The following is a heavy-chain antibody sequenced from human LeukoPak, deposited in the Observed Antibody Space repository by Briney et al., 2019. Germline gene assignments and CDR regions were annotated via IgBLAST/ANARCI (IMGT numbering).Heavy chain of an antibody. Sequence: GGSLRLSCAASGFTFSSYAMSWVRQAPGKGREWVSAISGSGGSTYYADSVKGRFTISRDNSKNTLYLQMNSLRAEDTAVYYCAKDRDMITFGGAWGQGTLVTVSS. V-gene: IGHV3-23*01. CDR2: ISGSGGST. CDR3: AKDRDMITFGGA. J-gene: IGHJ5*02. CDR1: GFTFSSYA. D-gene: IGHD3-16*01.